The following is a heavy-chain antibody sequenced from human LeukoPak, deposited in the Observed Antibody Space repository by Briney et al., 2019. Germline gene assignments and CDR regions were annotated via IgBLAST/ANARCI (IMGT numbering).Heavy chain of an antibody. CDR2: ISAYNGNT. Sequence: ASVKVSCKASGYTLTSYGISWVRQAPGQGLEWMGWISAYNGNTNYAQKLQGRVTMTTDTSTSTAYMELRSLRSDDTAVYYCARELVARMTRYSYDYWGQGTLVTVSS. D-gene: IGHD3-9*01. CDR1: GYTLTSYG. V-gene: IGHV1-18*01. CDR3: ARELVARMTRYSYDY. J-gene: IGHJ4*02.